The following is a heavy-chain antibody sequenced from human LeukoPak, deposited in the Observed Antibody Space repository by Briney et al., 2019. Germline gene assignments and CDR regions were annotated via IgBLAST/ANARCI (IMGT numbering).Heavy chain of an antibody. CDR2: ISLIGGST. CDR3: AKKGRYSSGRAEYFQH. CDR1: GFTFSSYA. V-gene: IGHV3-23*01. J-gene: IGHJ1*01. Sequence: GGSLRLSCAASGFTFSSYAMSWVRQPPGKGLEWVSTISLIGGSTYYADSVKGRFTISRDNSKNTVYLQMNSLRADDTAVYYCAKKGRYSSGRAEYFQHWGQGTLVTVSS. D-gene: IGHD6-19*01.